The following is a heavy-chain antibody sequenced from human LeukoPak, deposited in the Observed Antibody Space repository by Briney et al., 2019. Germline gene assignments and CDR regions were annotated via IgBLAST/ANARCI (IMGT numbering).Heavy chain of an antibody. Sequence: GGSLRLSCVASGFTFDDYAMHWVRQAPGKGLEWVSGISWNRGSIGYADSVKGRFTISRDNGKNSLYLQMNSLRAEDTALYYCAKDRGAGGYHSFDYWGQGTLVTVSS. V-gene: IGHV3-9*01. D-gene: IGHD5-12*01. CDR2: ISWNRGSI. CDR1: GFTFDDYA. CDR3: AKDRGAGGYHSFDY. J-gene: IGHJ4*02.